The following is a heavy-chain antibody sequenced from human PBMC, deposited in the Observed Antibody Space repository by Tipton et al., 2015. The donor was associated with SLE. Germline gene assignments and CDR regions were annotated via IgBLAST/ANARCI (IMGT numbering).Heavy chain of an antibody. V-gene: IGHV4-61*09. Sequence: TLSLTCTVSGGSISSGSFFWSWIRQPAGKGLEWIGHIYTSGSTYYNPSLKSRVTISVDTSKNHFSLKLSSVTAADTAVYYCARDSEWVDWLSEGISYYYMDVWGKGTSVTVSS. CDR2: IYTSGST. J-gene: IGHJ6*03. CDR3: ARDSEWVDWLSEGISYYYMDV. D-gene: IGHD3-9*01. CDR1: GGSISSGSFF.